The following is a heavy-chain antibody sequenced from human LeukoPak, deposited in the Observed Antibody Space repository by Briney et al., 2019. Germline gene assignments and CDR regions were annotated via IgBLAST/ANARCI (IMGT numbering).Heavy chain of an antibody. CDR1: GGSISSYY. V-gene: IGHV4-59*08. Sequence: SETLSLTCTVSGGSISSYYWSWIRQPPGKGLEWIGYIYYGGNTNYNPSLKSRVTISVDTSTNQFSLKLSSVTAADTAVYFCARVGPGIATAGPYYYNGMDVWGQGTTVTVSS. J-gene: IGHJ6*02. D-gene: IGHD6-13*01. CDR2: IYYGGNT. CDR3: ARVGPGIATAGPYYYNGMDV.